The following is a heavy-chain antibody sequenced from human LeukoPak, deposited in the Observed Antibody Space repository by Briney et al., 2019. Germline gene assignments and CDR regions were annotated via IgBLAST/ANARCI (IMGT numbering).Heavy chain of an antibody. V-gene: IGHV3-30*18. J-gene: IGHJ3*02. CDR2: ISYDGSNK. D-gene: IGHD5-12*01. CDR1: GFTFSSYG. CDR3: AKYRGYSGYDRYRDAFDI. Sequence: GGSLRLSCAASGFTFSSYGMHWVRQAPGKGLEWVAVISYDGSNKYYADSVKGRFTISRDNSKNTLYLQMNSLRAEDTAVYYCAKYRGYSGYDRYRDAFDIWGQGTMVIVSS.